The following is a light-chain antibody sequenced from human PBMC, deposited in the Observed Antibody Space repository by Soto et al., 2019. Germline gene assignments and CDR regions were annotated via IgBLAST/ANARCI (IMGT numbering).Light chain of an antibody. CDR3: QQFAISTT. CDR2: DAS. CDR1: HNIERW. Sequence: IQMTQSPSTLSASVGDRVTITRRASHNIERWMAWYQQKPGKAPSLLIFDASTLHSGVPSRFSGSGSGTDFTLTIRSLKPDDFATDYCQQFAISTTFGQGTKVDIK. V-gene: IGKV1-5*01. J-gene: IGKJ1*01.